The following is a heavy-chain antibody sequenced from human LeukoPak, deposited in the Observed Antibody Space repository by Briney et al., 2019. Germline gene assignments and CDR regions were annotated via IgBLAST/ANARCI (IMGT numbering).Heavy chain of an antibody. CDR2: MNPRDNT. CDR3: ARYTQHYGFDI. Sequence: GASVKVSCKASGYTSTSPDINWVRQATGRGLEWLGWMNPRDNTGYAQKFQGRVTLTRGKSINTAYMELSSLRSEDTAVYYCARYTQHYGFDIWGQGTMVTVSA. J-gene: IGHJ3*02. D-gene: IGHD3-3*02. CDR1: GYTSTSPD. V-gene: IGHV1-8*01.